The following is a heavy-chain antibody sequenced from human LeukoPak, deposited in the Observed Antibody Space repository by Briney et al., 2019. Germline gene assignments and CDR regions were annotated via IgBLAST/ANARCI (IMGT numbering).Heavy chain of an antibody. CDR3: ATFSIVVLSPYDAFDI. V-gene: IGHV4-34*10. CDR2: VDHSGRT. Sequence: SETLSLTCAVYGGSFSAYYWSWIRQPPGQGLEWIGEVDHSGRTNYNPSLNSRVTMSVDTSKNQFSLKLSSVTAADTAVYYCATFSIVVLSPYDAFDIWGQGTMVTVSS. J-gene: IGHJ3*02. CDR1: GGSFSAYY. D-gene: IGHD2-8*01.